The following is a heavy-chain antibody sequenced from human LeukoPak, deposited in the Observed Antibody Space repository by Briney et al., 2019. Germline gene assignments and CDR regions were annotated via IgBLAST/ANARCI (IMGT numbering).Heavy chain of an antibody. J-gene: IGHJ4*02. D-gene: IGHD3-10*01. CDR1: GITFNTYV. Sequence: GGSLRLSCAASGITFNTYVMHWVRQAPGKGLEWVAVVSYDGSNTYYADSVKGRFTISRDNSKNTLYPQMNSLRAKDTAVYYCARDSSGSGTFDYWGQGTLVTVSS. V-gene: IGHV3-30*03. CDR2: VSYDGSNT. CDR3: ARDSSGSGTFDY.